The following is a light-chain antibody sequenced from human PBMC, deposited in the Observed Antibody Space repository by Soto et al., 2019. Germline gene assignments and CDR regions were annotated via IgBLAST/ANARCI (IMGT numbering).Light chain of an antibody. CDR2: DAS. CDR3: QQRSNWPPIT. CDR1: QSVSSN. V-gene: IGKV3-11*01. Sequence: IVMPQSPATLSVSPGERATLSCRASQSVSSNLAWYQKKPGQAPRLLIYDASNRATGIPARFSGSGSGTDFTLTISSLEPEDFAVYDGQQRSNWPPITFGQGTRLEIK. J-gene: IGKJ5*01.